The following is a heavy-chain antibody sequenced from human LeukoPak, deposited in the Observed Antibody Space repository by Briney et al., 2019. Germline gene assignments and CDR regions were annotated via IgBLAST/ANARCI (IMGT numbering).Heavy chain of an antibody. Sequence: SETLSLTCTVSGDSISSYHWTWVRQPPGRGLEWIGYVYYSGSTNYNPSLKSRVAISLDTSNNQFSLKLTSVTAADTAIYYCATYTRHCSGGTCYSIDYWGQGTLVTVSS. J-gene: IGHJ4*02. V-gene: IGHV4-59*08. CDR2: VYYSGST. CDR3: ATYTRHCSGGTCYSIDY. CDR1: GDSISSYH. D-gene: IGHD2-15*01.